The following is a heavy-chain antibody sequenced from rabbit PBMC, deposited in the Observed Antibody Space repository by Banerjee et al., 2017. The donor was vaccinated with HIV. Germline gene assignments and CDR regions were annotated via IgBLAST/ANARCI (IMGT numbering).Heavy chain of an antibody. Sequence: QLKETGGGLVQPGGSLTLSCKASGFDFSSYWMGWVRQAPGKGLEWIGTIYAGSGSTYYASWVNGRFTISSDNAQTTVDLQMNSLTAAETATYFCARSVYTYDYAGYGYVYYFDLWGPGTLVTVS. J-gene: IGHJ4*01. CDR2: IYAGSGST. D-gene: IGHD6-1*01. V-gene: IGHV1S7*01. CDR1: GFDFSSYW. CDR3: ARSVYTYDYAGYGYVYYFDL.